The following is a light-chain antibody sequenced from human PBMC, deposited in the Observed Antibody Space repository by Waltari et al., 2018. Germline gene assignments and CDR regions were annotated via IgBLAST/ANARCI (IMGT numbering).Light chain of an antibody. CDR1: QGISSY. J-gene: IGKJ3*01. V-gene: IGKV1-9*01. CDR2: AAS. Sequence: DIQLTQSRSFVYESVGDRVTITCRAIQGISSYLAWYQQKPGKAPHLLIYAASTLQTGVPSRFSCSESGTEFTLPISSLQPEDFATYYCQQLNSYPFTFVPGTKVASK. CDR3: QQLNSYPFT.